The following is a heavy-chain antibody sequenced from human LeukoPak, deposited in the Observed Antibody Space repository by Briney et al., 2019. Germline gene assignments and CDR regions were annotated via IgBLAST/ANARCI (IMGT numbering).Heavy chain of an antibody. CDR1: RFSFSSYW. CDR3: ARTTLAVAGTGYAFDI. V-gene: IGHV3-7*01. J-gene: IGHJ3*02. D-gene: IGHD6-19*01. CDR2: IKQDGSEK. Sequence: GGSLRLSCAASRFSFSSYWMSWVRQAPGKGLEWVANIKQDGSEKYYVDSVKGRFTISRDNAKKSLYLQMNSLRAEDTALYYCARTTLAVAGTGYAFDIWGQGTMVTVSS.